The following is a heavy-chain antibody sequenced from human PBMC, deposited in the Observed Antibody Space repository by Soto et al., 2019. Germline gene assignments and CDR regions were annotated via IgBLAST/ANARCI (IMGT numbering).Heavy chain of an antibody. V-gene: IGHV3-33*01. J-gene: IGHJ5*02. CDR3: AREGGLGPAANSMGP. CDR1: GFTFSDYG. D-gene: IGHD2-2*01. CDR2: ISYDGSNK. Sequence: PGGSLRLSCAASGFTFSDYGMHWVRQAPGKGLEWVALISYDGSNKYFADSVKGRFTISRDNSKNTLFLQINSLRAEDTAVYYCAREGGLGPAANSMGPWGRGTLVTVSS.